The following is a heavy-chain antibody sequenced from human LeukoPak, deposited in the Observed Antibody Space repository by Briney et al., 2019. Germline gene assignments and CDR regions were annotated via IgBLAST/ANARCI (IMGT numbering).Heavy chain of an antibody. Sequence: ASVKVSCKASGYTFTMYYIHWVRQAPGQGLEWMGMINPSAGATTYAQRFQGRVTMTRDMSTTTVYMDLPSLRSEDTDVYFCAREEGVALCGSMGGLFASYHTYYYMDVWGRGTTVAVSS. V-gene: IGHV1-46*01. J-gene: IGHJ6*03. CDR2: INPSAGAT. D-gene: IGHD3-16*01. CDR1: GYTFTMYY. CDR3: AREEGVALCGSMGGLFASYHTYYYMDV.